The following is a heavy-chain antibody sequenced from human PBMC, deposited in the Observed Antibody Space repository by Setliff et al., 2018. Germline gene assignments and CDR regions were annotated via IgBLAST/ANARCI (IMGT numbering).Heavy chain of an antibody. J-gene: IGHJ3*01. CDR2: IYYSGNV. V-gene: IGHV4-39*07. D-gene: IGHD2-15*01. CDR3: AGASAVLDTFDL. Sequence: SETLSLTCTVSGGSVKSYTHYWGWIRQPPGKGLQWTGSIYYSGNVFSNPSLRSRVSISLDTSKNQFSLTLTSLTAADTAVYYCAGASAVLDTFDLWGQGTLVTVSS. CDR1: GGSVKSYTHY.